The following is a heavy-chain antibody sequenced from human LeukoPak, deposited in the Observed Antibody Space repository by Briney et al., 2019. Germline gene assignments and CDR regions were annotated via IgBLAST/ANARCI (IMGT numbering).Heavy chain of an antibody. CDR1: GFTFSSYA. Sequence: GGSLRLSCSASGFTFSSYAMHWVRQAPGKGLEYVSSISSNGGSTYYADSVKGRFTISRDNGKNSLYLQMNSLSAEDTAVYYCARDFEYSSSWYFDYWGQGTLVTVSS. CDR2: ISSNGGST. D-gene: IGHD6-6*01. CDR3: ARDFEYSSSWYFDY. J-gene: IGHJ4*02. V-gene: IGHV3-64*04.